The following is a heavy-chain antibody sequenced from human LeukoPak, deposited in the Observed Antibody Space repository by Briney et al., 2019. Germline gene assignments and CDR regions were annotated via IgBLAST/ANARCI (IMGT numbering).Heavy chain of an antibody. CDR3: AKGGIAVAEYYFDY. CDR2: IWYDGSNK. J-gene: IGHJ4*02. Sequence: GGSLRLSCAASGFTFSSYGMHWVRQAPGKGLEWVAVIWYDGSNKYYADSVKGRFTISRDNSKNTLYLQMNSLRAEDTAVYYCAKGGIAVAEYYFDYWGQGTLVTVSS. D-gene: IGHD6-19*01. CDR1: GFTFSSYG. V-gene: IGHV3-33*06.